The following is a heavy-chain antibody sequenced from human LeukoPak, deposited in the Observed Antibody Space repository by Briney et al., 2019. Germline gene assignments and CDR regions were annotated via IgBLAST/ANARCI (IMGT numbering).Heavy chain of an antibody. J-gene: IGHJ5*02. Sequence: SGGSLRLSCAASGLTISSHWMHWVRQVPGKGLVWVSRINSDGSSTSYADSVKGRLTISRDNAKSTLYLQLNSLGAEDTAVYYCARERGPYGSSDPWGQGTLVTLSS. CDR3: ARERGPYGSSDP. V-gene: IGHV3-74*01. CDR1: GLTISSHW. CDR2: INSDGSST. D-gene: IGHD6-6*01.